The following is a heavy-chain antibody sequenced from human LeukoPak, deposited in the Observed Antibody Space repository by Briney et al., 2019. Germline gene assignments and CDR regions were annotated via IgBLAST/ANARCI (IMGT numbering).Heavy chain of an antibody. CDR3: ARDRVKDGSARANFDL. J-gene: IGHJ2*01. CDR1: GGSINSGSYY. Sequence: SETLSLTCTVSGGSINSGSYYWSWIRQPAGKGLEWIGRIYTSGSTNYNPSLKSRVTISVDTSRNQFSLKLSSVTAADTAVYYCARDRVKDGSARANFDLWGRGTLVTVSS. CDR2: IYTSGST. V-gene: IGHV4-61*02. D-gene: IGHD6-6*01.